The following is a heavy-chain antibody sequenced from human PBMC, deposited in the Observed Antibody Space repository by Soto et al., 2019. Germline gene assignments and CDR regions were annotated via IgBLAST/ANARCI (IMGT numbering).Heavy chain of an antibody. J-gene: IGHJ5*02. V-gene: IGHV4-34*01. CDR1: GGSFGGYY. Sequence: SETLSLTCAVYGGSFGGYYGTWIRQPPGTGLEWIGEINHSGSTRYNPSLKSRVTISVDTSKNQFSLKLSSVTAADTAVYYCARGVPYSYGYVSWFDPWGQGTLVTVSS. CDR3: ARGVPYSYGYVSWFDP. D-gene: IGHD5-18*01. CDR2: INHSGST.